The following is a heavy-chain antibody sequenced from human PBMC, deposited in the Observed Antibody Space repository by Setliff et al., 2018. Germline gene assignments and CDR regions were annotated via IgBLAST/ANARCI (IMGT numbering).Heavy chain of an antibody. Sequence: PSETLSLTCAVSGYSINSDCFWGWIRQPPGKGLEWIGTISHSGSTSYNSSLKSRVTMSVDTSKNQFLLKLSSVTAADTAVHYCVRGFTIFGVVKLERWFDPWGQGTLVTVSS. J-gene: IGHJ5*02. CDR1: GYSINSDCF. CDR2: ISHSGST. V-gene: IGHV4-38-2*01. D-gene: IGHD3-3*01. CDR3: VRGFTIFGVVKLERWFDP.